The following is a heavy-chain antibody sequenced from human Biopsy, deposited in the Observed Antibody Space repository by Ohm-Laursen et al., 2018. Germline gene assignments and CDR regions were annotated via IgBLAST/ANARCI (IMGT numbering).Heavy chain of an antibody. V-gene: IGHV2-70*16. D-gene: IGHD2-2*02. CDR2: IYWDDAK. CDR1: GFSLNTRGMS. Sequence: TQTLTLTCTLSGFSLNTRGMSVTWIRQPPGKALEWLARIYWDDAKFYSESLKTRLTISKGTSENHVVLTLSDVAPVDTATYYCARIPILVVPAAIVYRHRRHLQGLDVWGQGTTVIVSS. CDR3: ARIPILVVPAAIVYRHRRHLQGLDV. J-gene: IGHJ6*02.